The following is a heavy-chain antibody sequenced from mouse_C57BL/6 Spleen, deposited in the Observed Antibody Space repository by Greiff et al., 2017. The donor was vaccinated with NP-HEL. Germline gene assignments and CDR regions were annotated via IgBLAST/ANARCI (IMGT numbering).Heavy chain of an antibody. J-gene: IGHJ4*01. CDR3: AVTVVGGAMDY. Sequence: QVHVKQPGAELVKPGASVKMSCKASGYTFTSYWITWVKQRPGQGLEWIGDIYPGSGSTNYNEKFKSKATLTVDTSSSTAYMQLSSLTSEDSAVYYCAVTVVGGAMDYWGQGTSVTVSS. CDR1: GYTFTSYW. D-gene: IGHD1-1*02. CDR2: IYPGSGST. V-gene: IGHV1-55*01.